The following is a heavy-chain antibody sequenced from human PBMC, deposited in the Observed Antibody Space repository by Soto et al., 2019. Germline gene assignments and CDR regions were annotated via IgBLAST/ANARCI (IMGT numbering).Heavy chain of an antibody. D-gene: IGHD3-9*01. Sequence: QVQLQQWGAGLLKPSETLSLTCAVYGGSFSGYYWSWIRQPPGKGLEWIGEINHSGSTNYNPSLKSRVTISVDPSKNQFSLKLSSVTAADTAVYYCARRPVRYDILTGYYYYYYGMDVWGQGTTVTVSS. V-gene: IGHV4-34*01. CDR2: INHSGST. J-gene: IGHJ6*02. CDR3: ARRPVRYDILTGYYYYYYGMDV. CDR1: GGSFSGYY.